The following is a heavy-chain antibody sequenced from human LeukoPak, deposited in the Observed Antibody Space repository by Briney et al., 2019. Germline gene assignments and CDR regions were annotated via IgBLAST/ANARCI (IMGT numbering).Heavy chain of an antibody. V-gene: IGHV4-30-4*01. CDR2: ISSIESN. J-gene: IGHJ2*01. CDR1: GGSISSDVYY. Sequence: SETLALNCTVSGGSISSDVYYWSWNRQPPGEGLQSIGYISSIESNYYNPSLTSLITIPIDTSKNQFSLKLISVTATDSAVYYCDRESISLVRGPRFFDLWGRGTLVTVSS. CDR3: DRESISLVRGPRFFDL. D-gene: IGHD3-10*01.